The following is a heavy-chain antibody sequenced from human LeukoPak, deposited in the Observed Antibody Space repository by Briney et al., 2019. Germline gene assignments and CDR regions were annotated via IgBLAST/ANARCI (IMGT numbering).Heavy chain of an antibody. D-gene: IGHD3-10*01. CDR3: ARPLTGSGSYWVAFDI. CDR2: IIPIFGTA. Sequence: ASVKVSCKASGGTFSSYAISWVRQAPGQGLEWMGGIIPIFGTANYAQKFQGRVTIIADKSTSTAYMELSSLRSEDTAVYYCARPLTGSGSYWVAFDIWGQGTMVTVSS. J-gene: IGHJ3*02. CDR1: GGTFSSYA. V-gene: IGHV1-69*06.